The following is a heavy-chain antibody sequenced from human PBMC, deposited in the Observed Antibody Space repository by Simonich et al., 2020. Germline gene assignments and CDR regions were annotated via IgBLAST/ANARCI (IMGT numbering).Heavy chain of an antibody. V-gene: IGHV1-2*06. J-gene: IGHJ4*02. Sequence: QVQLVQSGAEVKKPGASVKVSCKASGYTFTGNYMHWVRQAPGQGLEWMGHNNPNRGGTNYAQNFQVMVTMTRDTSIRTAYMELSRLRADDTAVYYCASGWDWGFSHMSDYWGQGTLVTVSS. CDR2: NNPNRGGT. CDR1: GYTFTGNY. CDR3: ASGWDWGFSHMSDY. D-gene: IGHD7-27*01.